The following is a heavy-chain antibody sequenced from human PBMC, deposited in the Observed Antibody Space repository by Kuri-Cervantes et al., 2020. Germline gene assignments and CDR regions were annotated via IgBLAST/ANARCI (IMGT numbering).Heavy chain of an antibody. J-gene: IGHJ4*02. CDR3: ARDLTEMATIDKGSTIDY. Sequence: GGSLRLSCAASGFTFSSYAMHWVRQAPGKGLEWVAVISYDGSNKYYADSVKGRFTISRDNSKNTLYLQMNSLRAEDTAVYYCARDLTEMATIDKGSTIDYWGQGTLVTVSS. D-gene: IGHD5-24*01. CDR1: GFTFSSYA. CDR2: ISYDGSNK. V-gene: IGHV3-30-3*01.